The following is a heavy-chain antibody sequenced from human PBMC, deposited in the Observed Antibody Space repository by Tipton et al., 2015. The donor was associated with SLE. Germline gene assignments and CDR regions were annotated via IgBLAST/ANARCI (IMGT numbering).Heavy chain of an antibody. J-gene: IGHJ3*02. D-gene: IGHD3-22*01. CDR1: GGSFSGYY. V-gene: IGHV4-34*01. CDR2: INHSGST. Sequence: TLSLTCAVYGGSFSGYYWSWIRQPPGKGLEWIGEINHSGSTNYNPSLKSRVTISVDTSKNQFSLKLSSVTAADTAVYHCARAYYYDSSGYYDAFDIWGQGTMVTVSS. CDR3: ARAYYYDSSGYYDAFDI.